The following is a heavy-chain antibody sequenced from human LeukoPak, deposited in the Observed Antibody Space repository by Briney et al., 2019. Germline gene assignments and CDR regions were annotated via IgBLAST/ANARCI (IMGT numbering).Heavy chain of an antibody. CDR2: IYYSGNT. CDR3: ARTYCSGGSCHFDY. J-gene: IGHJ4*02. CDR1: GGFISSYY. D-gene: IGHD2-15*01. V-gene: IGHV4-59*08. Sequence: SETLSLTCTVSGGFISSYYWSWIRQPPGKGLEWIGYIYYSGNTDSNPSLKSRVTISVDTSKNQFSLKLSSVTAADTAVYYCARTYCSGGSCHFDYWGQGTLVTVSS.